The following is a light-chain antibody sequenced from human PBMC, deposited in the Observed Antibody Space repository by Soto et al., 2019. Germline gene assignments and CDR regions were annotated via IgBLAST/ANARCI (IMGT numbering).Light chain of an antibody. CDR3: CSYAGSSTFAV. CDR2: KGS. J-gene: IGLJ7*01. V-gene: IGLV2-23*01. CDR1: SSDVGSYNL. Sequence: QSALTQPASVSGSPGQSITISCTGTSSDVGSYNLVSWYQQHPGKAPKLMIYKGSKRPSGVSNRFSGSKSGNTASLTISGLQAEDEADYYCCSYAGSSTFAVFGGGTQLTVL.